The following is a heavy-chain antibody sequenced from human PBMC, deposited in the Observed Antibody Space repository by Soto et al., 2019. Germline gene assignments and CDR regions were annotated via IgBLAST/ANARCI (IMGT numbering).Heavy chain of an antibody. CDR2: IKSKTDGGTT. V-gene: IGHV3-15*01. J-gene: IGHJ6*03. D-gene: IGHD2-2*01. CDR3: TTDTSSSSTSSYSYYYDMDD. Sequence: EVQLVKSGGGLVKPGGSLRLSCAASGFTVSNAWMSWVRQAPRKGLECVGRIKSKTDGGTTEYAAPVKGRFTISRDDSKTTLCLQTNSSKTEEKALYYCTTDTSSSSTSSYSYYYDMDDWGNGTTVTVSS. CDR1: GFTVSNAW.